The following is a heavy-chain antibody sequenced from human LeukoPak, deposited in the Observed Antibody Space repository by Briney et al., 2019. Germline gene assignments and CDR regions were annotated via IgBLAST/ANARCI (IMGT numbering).Heavy chain of an antibody. CDR2: IYDSGST. CDR1: GGSISSSSYY. CDR3: ARTRYYYNSRSYGAPYYFDY. D-gene: IGHD3-10*01. Sequence: SETLSLTCTVSGGSISSSSYYWGWIRQPPGKGLEWIRSIYDSGSTYYNPSLKSRVTISVDTSKNQFSLMLSSVTAADTAVYYCARTRYYYNSRSYGAPYYFDYWGQGTLVTVS. V-gene: IGHV4-39*01. J-gene: IGHJ4*02.